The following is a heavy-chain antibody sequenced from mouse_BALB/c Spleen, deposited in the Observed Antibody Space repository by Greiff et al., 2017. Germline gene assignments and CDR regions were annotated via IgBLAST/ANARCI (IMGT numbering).Heavy chain of an antibody. V-gene: IGHV5-17*02. J-gene: IGHJ2*01. CDR3: ARGGSPFDY. CDR2: ISSGSSTI. CDR1: GFTFSSFG. Sequence: EVMLVESGGGLVQPGGSRKLSCAASGFTFSSFGMHWVRQAPEKGLEWVAYISSGSSTIYYADTVKGRFTISRDNPKNTLFLQMTSLRSEDTAMYYCARGGSPFDYWGQGTTLTVSS.